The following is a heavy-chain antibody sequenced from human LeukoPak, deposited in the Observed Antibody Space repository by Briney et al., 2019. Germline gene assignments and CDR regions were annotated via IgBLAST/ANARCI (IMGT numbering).Heavy chain of an antibody. Sequence: GASVKVCCKASGYTFTSYGISWVRQAPGQGLEWMGWISAYNGNTNYAQKLQGNVTMTTDTSTSTAYMELRSLRSDDTAVYYCARDGDYDILTGRASNYYMDVWGKGTTVTVSS. D-gene: IGHD3-9*01. CDR3: ARDGDYDILTGRASNYYMDV. CDR1: GYTFTSYG. CDR2: ISAYNGNT. J-gene: IGHJ6*03. V-gene: IGHV1-18*01.